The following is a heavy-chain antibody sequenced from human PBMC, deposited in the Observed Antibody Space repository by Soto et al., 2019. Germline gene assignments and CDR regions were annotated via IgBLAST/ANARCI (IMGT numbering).Heavy chain of an antibody. V-gene: IGHV3-23*01. CDR2: ISVSGGST. CDR3: AKGTTVTKGIRD. D-gene: IGHD4-17*01. J-gene: IGHJ4*02. Sequence: PGGSLRLSCAASGFTFSSYAMIWVRQAPGKGLEWVSAISVSGGSTYYADSVKGRFTISRDNSKNTLYLQMNSLRAEDTAVYYCAKGTTVTKGIRDWGQGTLVTVSS. CDR1: GFTFSSYA.